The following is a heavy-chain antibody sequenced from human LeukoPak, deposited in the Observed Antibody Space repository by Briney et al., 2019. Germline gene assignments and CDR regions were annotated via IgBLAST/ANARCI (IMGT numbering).Heavy chain of an antibody. J-gene: IGHJ4*02. CDR2: IYTVDSDT. CDR1: GYSFTNYW. V-gene: IGHV5-51*01. Sequence: GESLKISCKASGYSFTNYWIGWVRQMPGKGLGWMGIIYTVDSDTTYSPSFQGQVTISADKSISTAYLQLSSLRASDTAMYYCARGSSTWYFDYWGQGTLVTVSS. CDR3: ARGSSTWYFDY. D-gene: IGHD6-13*01.